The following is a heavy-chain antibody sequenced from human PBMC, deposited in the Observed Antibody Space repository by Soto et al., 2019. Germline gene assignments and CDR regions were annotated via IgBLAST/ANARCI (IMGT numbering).Heavy chain of an antibody. CDR2: IYTSGST. Sequence: TSETLSLTCTVSGGSISSYYWSWIRQPAGKGLEWIGHIYTSGSTNYNPSLKSRVTMSVDTSKNQFSLKLSSVTAADTAVYYCARDNGGGDFWSGLGAFDIWGQGTMVTVSS. CDR3: ARDNGGGDFWSGLGAFDI. V-gene: IGHV4-4*07. CDR1: GGSISSYY. J-gene: IGHJ3*02. D-gene: IGHD3-3*01.